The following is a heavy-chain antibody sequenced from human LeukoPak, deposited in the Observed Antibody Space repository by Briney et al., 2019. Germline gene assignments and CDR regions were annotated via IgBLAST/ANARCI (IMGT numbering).Heavy chain of an antibody. D-gene: IGHD3-16*01. CDR1: SDSIITSSYW. CDR2: IHVRGRT. V-gene: IGHV4-39*01. J-gene: IGHJ4*02. CDR3: ARQRGLGLWYFDY. Sequence: SETLSLTCTVSSDSIITSSYWWGWIRQPPGKGLEWIGSIHVRGRTHYSPSLKSRVTLSVDTSRNQFSLKLSSVNAADTAVYYCARQRGLGLWYFDYWGRGTLVTVSS.